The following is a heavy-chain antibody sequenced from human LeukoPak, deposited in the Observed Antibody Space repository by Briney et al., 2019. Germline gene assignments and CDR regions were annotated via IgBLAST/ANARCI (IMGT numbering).Heavy chain of an antibody. CDR3: ARESTTRMAFDI. CDR1: GFTFSSYD. V-gene: IGHV3-13*01. D-gene: IGHD4-17*01. Sequence: GGSLRLSCAASGFTFSSYDMHWVRQATGKGLEWVSAIGTAGDTYYPGSVKARFTISRENAKNSLYLQMNSLRAGDTAVYYCARESTTRMAFDIWGQGTMVTVSS. J-gene: IGHJ3*02. CDR2: IGTAGDT.